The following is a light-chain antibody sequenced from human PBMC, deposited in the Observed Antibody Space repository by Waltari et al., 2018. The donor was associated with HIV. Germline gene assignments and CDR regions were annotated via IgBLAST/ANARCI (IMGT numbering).Light chain of an antibody. V-gene: IGLV5-45*03. CDR3: MTLYSTSWV. J-gene: IGLJ2*01. CDR1: SGINVADYR. CDR2: FKSDLDQ. Sequence: QAVLTQPSSLSASLGASASLTCTLRSGINVADYRIYWYQQKPGSPPQFLLRFKSDLDQQQGSGVPSRFSGSKDASANAGILVVSGLQSEDEADYYCMTLYSTSWVFGGGTKLTVL.